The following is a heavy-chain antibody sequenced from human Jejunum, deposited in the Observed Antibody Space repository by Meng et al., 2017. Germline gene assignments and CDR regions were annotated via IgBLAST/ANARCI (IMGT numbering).Heavy chain of an antibody. V-gene: IGHV4-34*01. J-gene: IGHJ1*01. CDR1: VGSIGGYF. D-gene: IGHD2-8*01. CDR2: INRKGTT. Sequence: QVQLQEGGGGRLKTSETLCLSCAVYVGSIGGYFWSWIRQTPGKGLEWIGEINRKGTTNYNPSLESRVYISVDTSKNPFSLTLDSVTAADTAVYYCARPLGYNGVNLGYFQHWGQGTLVTVSS. CDR3: ARPLGYNGVNLGYFQH.